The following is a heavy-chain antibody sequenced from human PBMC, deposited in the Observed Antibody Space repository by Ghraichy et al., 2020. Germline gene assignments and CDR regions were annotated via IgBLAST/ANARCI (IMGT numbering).Heavy chain of an antibody. CDR3: ARDGRSPDY. CDR1: GFSFSSYT. CDR2: ISSTSSTT. V-gene: IGHV3-48*01. J-gene: IGHJ4*02. Sequence: GESLNISCAASGFSFSSYTMNWVRQAPGKGLEWISYISSTSSTTYYADSVKGRFTISRDNAKNSLDLQMNSLRPEDTAVYYCARDGRSPDYWGQGTLVTVSS.